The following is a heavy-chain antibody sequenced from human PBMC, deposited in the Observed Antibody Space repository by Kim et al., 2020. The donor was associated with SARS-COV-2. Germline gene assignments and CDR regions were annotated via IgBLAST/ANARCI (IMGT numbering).Heavy chain of an antibody. V-gene: IGHV3-11*05. D-gene: IGHD2-15*01. Sequence: GGSLRLSCAASGFTFSDYYMSWNRQAPGKGLEWVSYISSSSSYTNYADSVKGRFTNSRDNAKNSLYLQMNSLRAEDTAVYYCARGRVCSGGSCYVYFDYWGQGTLVTVSS. J-gene: IGHJ4*02. CDR1: GFTFSDYY. CDR2: ISSSSSYT. CDR3: ARGRVCSGGSCYVYFDY.